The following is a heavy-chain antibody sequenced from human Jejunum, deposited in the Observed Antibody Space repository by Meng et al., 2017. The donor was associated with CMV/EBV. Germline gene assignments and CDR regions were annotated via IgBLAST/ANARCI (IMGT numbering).Heavy chain of an antibody. J-gene: IGHJ2*01. Sequence: ANQLHWVRQAPGQGLEWLGRINPNSGGTNYAQHFKGRVTLTRDTSANTVYMEVSMLRSDDTAVYFCARSVRNYGSGSWYFDLWGRGTLVTVSS. D-gene: IGHD3-16*01. CDR1: ANQ. CDR2: INPNSGGT. CDR3: ARSVRNYGSGSWYFDL. V-gene: IGHV1-2*06.